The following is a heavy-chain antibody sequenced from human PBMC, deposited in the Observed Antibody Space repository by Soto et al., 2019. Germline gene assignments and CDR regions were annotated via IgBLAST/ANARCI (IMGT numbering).Heavy chain of an antibody. CDR1: GYTFTSYG. V-gene: IGHV1-18*01. Sequence: ASVKVSCKASGYTFTSYGISWVRQAPGQGLEWMGWISAYNGNTNYAQKLQGRVTMTTDTSTSTAYMELRSLRSDDTAVYYCARDRSGHTVKTYYFDYWGQGTLVTVS. J-gene: IGHJ4*02. CDR2: ISAYNGNT. CDR3: ARDRSGHTVKTYYFDY.